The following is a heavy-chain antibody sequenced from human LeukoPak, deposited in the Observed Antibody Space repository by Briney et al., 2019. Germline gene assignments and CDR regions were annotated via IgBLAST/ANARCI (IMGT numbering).Heavy chain of an antibody. CDR2: ISSSGSTI. CDR3: ARDTYDSSIPFDY. CDR1: GFTFSSYE. D-gene: IGHD3-22*01. V-gene: IGHV3-48*03. Sequence: GGSLRLSCAASGFTFSSYEMNWVRQAPGKGLEWVSYISSSGSTIYHADSVKGRFTISRDNAKNSLYLQMNSLRAEDTAVYYCARDTYDSSIPFDYWGQGTLVTVSS. J-gene: IGHJ4*02.